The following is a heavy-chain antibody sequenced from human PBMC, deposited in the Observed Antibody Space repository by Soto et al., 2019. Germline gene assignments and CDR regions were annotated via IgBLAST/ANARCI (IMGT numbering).Heavy chain of an antibody. V-gene: IGHV1-46*01. CDR3: AKDSNYYDFWAGSYYYHGMDV. Sequence: QVQLVQSGAEVKEPGASVKVACKTSGYTFTNYFVHWVRQAPGQGLEWMGAINPGNRITNYALKFQGRVTMTSDTSTNTVYVELSSLRSEDTAVYSCAKDSNYYDFWAGSYYYHGMDVWGQGTTVNVSS. CDR1: GYTFTNYF. CDR2: INPGNRIT. D-gene: IGHD3-3*01. J-gene: IGHJ6*02.